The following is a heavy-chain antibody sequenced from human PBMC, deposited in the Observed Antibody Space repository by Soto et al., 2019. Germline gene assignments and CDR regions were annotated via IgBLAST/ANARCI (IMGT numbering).Heavy chain of an antibody. J-gene: IGHJ4*02. CDR3: AKTALHITMIGVLDY. CDR2: ISYDGSNK. Sequence: QVQLVESGGGVVQPGRSLRLSCAASGFTFSSYGMHWVRQAPGKGLEWVAVISYDGSNKYYADSVKGRFTISRDNSKNTLYLQMNSLRAEDTAVYYCAKTALHITMIGVLDYWGQGTLVTVSS. D-gene: IGHD3-22*01. CDR1: GFTFSSYG. V-gene: IGHV3-30*18.